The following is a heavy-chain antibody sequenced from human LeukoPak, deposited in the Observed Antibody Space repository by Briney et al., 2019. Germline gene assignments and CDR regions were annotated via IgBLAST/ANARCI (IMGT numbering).Heavy chain of an antibody. V-gene: IGHV4-59*08. Sequence: SETLSLTCTVSGGSISSYYWSWIRQPPGKGLEWIGYIYYSGSTNYNPSLKSRVTISVDTSKNQFSLKLSSVTAADTAVYYCARHGDTVILWFGESKAENWFDPWGQGTLVTVSS. CDR2: IYYSGST. CDR3: ARHGDTVILWFGESKAENWFDP. CDR1: GGSISSYY. D-gene: IGHD3-10*01. J-gene: IGHJ5*02.